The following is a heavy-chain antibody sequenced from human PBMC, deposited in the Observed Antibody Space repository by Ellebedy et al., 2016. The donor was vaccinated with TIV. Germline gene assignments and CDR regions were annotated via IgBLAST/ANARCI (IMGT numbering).Heavy chain of an antibody. V-gene: IGHV4-4*02. Sequence: SETLSLTCAVSGDSISRSNWWRGGRPPPGKGLEWIGEIYHTGSTNYNPSLKSLVTISVDKSKNQFSLKLTSVTAADTAIYYCASLPDYRVGFVDAPMVWGHWGQGTLVTVSS. CDR3: ASLPDYRVGFVDAPMVWGH. CDR2: IYHTGST. D-gene: IGHD3-10*01. CDR1: GDSISRSNW. J-gene: IGHJ4*02.